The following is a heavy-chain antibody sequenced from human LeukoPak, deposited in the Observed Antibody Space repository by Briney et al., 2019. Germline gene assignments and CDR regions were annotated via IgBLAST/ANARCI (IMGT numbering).Heavy chain of an antibody. V-gene: IGHV4-34*01. CDR2: INHCGST. D-gene: IGHD2-15*01. J-gene: IGHJ1*01. CDR3: ARGRFGYCSGGSCYSGYFQH. CDR1: GGSFSGYY. Sequence: SETLSLTCAVYGGSFSGYYWSWIRQPPGKGLEWIGEINHCGSTNYNPSLKSRVTISVDTSKNQFSLKLSSVTAADTAVYYCARGRFGYCSGGSCYSGYFQHWGQGTLVTVSS.